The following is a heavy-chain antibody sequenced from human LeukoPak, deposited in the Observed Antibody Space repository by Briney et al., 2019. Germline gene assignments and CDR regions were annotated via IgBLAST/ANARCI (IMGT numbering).Heavy chain of an antibody. V-gene: IGHV3-33*01. CDR1: GFTFSSYG. CDR2: MWYDGSNK. J-gene: IGHJ6*02. D-gene: IGHD6-13*01. Sequence: GRSLSLSCAASGFTFSSYGMHWVRQAPGKGLEWVAVMWYDGSNKYYADSVKGRFTISRDNSKNTLYLQMNSLRAEDTAVYYCARDGRPGYSSSWYEYYYYGMDVWGQGTTVTVSS. CDR3: ARDGRPGYSSSWYEYYYYGMDV.